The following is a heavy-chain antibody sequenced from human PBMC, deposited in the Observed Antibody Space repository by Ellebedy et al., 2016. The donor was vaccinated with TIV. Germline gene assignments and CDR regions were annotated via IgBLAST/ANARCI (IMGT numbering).Heavy chain of an antibody. V-gene: IGHV3-7*03. Sequence: GESLKISCAASEFAFETDWMSWVRQAPGKGLESVANINHAGSETYYVDSVKGRFTISRDNAKNSLYLQMDSLRAEDTAVYFCARAPRGGTDYWGQGTLVTVSS. D-gene: IGHD3-10*01. CDR2: INHAGSET. CDR3: ARAPRGGTDY. CDR1: EFAFETDW. J-gene: IGHJ4*02.